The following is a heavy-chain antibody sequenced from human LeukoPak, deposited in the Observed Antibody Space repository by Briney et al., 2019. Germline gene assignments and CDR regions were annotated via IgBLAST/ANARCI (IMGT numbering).Heavy chain of an antibody. CDR3: ARDSPTTVTTWSRSYYYGMDV. CDR2: IWYDGSNK. D-gene: IGHD4-17*01. V-gene: IGHV3-33*01. Sequence: GGSLRLSCAASGFTFSSYGMHWVRQAPGKGLEWVAVIWYDGSNKYYADSVKGRFTISRDNSKNTLYLQMNSLRAEDTAVYYCARDSPTTVTTWSRSYYYGMDVWGQGTTVTVSS. CDR1: GFTFSSYG. J-gene: IGHJ6*02.